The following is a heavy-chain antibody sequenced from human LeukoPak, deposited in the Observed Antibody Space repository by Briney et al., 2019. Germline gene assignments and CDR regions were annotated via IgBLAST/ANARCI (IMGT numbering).Heavy chain of an antibody. D-gene: IGHD4-17*01. CDR2: IYTTGST. Sequence: PSETLSLTCTVSGGSISNYYWSWIRQPAGKRLEWIGRIYTTGSTNYNPSLKSRVTMSVDTSKNQFSLKLSSVTAADTAVYYCARASFGDYAAYYFDYWGQGTLVTVSS. J-gene: IGHJ4*02. V-gene: IGHV4-4*07. CDR3: ARASFGDYAAYYFDY. CDR1: GGSISNYY.